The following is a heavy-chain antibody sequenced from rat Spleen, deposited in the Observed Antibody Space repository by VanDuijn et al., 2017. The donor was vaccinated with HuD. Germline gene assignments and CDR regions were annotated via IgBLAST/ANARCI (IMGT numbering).Heavy chain of an antibody. D-gene: IGHD3-1*01. V-gene: IGHV2S30*01. CDR2: MRYDGDT. CDR3: TRDTRVPPYYWYFDF. CDR1: GFSLTGNN. J-gene: IGHJ1*01. Sequence: QVQLKESGPGLVQPSQTLSLTCTVSGFSLTGNNVHWVRQPPGKGLEWMGRMRYDGDTYYNSALKSRLSISRDTSKNQVFLKMNSLQTDDTAIYYCTRDTRVPPYYWYFDFWGPGTMVTVSS.